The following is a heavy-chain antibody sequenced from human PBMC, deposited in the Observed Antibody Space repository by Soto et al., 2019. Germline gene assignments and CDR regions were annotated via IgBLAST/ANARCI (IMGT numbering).Heavy chain of an antibody. CDR1: GFTFSDYS. J-gene: IGHJ4*02. V-gene: IGHV3-23*01. CDR2: VTDSAAST. CDR3: AKDLTAMTTQHDY. D-gene: IGHD4-17*01. Sequence: EVQLLESGGGLVQPGGSLRLSCAASGFTFSDYSMSWVRQAPGKGLEWVSAVTDSAASTYYADSVKGRLTISRDNSNNTLYLQMNSLRVGDTAIYYCAKDLTAMTTQHDYWGQGTLVSVSS.